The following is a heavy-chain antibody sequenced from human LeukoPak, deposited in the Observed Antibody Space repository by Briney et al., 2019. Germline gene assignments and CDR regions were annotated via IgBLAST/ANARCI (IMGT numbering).Heavy chain of an antibody. CDR1: GGSISSFY. Sequence: ETLSLTCPVPGGSISSFYWICIFQPPGMGLVWFGYIYYSGCTNYNPSLKSRVTISVDTSKNPFSLKLSSVTAADTALYYCARDLDFDCSITSCLLKGNAFAIWGQGTMVTVSS. CDR2: IYYSGCT. V-gene: IGHV4-59*01. D-gene: IGHD2-2*01. J-gene: IGHJ3*02. CDR3: ARDLDFDCSITSCLLKGNAFAI.